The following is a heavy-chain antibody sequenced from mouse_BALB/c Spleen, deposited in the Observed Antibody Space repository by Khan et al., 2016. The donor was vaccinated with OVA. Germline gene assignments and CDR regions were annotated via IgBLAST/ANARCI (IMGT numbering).Heavy chain of an antibody. J-gene: IGHJ2*01. CDR1: GYTFTDYA. D-gene: IGHD2-1*01. CDR2: ITPYNGYT. CDR3: AGGGNGFDY. Sequence: QVQLKQSGPEVVRPGVSVKISCTGSGYTFTDYAMHWVKQSLAKSLEWIGVITPYNGYTNYNQNFKGKATMTVDKSSSTAYLELARLTSEDSAIEYCAGGGNGFDYWGQGTTLTVSS. V-gene: IGHV1S137*01.